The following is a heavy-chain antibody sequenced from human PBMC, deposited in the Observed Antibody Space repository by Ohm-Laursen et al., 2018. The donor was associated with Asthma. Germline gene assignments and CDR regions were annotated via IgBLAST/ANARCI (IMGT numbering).Heavy chain of an antibody. Sequence: ASVKVSCKASGYTFTGYYMHWVRQAPGQGLEWMGRINPNSGGTNYAQKFQGRVTMTRDTSISTAYMELSRLRSDDTAVYYCARDQGGCSSTSCYYYYYYGMDVWGQGTTVTVSS. V-gene: IGHV1-2*06. CDR2: INPNSGGT. CDR3: ARDQGGCSSTSCYYYYYYGMDV. D-gene: IGHD2-2*01. CDR1: GYTFTGYY. J-gene: IGHJ6*02.